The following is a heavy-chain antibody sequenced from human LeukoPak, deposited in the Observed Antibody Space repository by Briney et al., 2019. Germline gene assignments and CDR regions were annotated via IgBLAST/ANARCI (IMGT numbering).Heavy chain of an antibody. V-gene: IGHV4-34*01. D-gene: IGHD6-19*01. Sequence: SETLSLTCAVYGGSFSGYYWSWIRQPPGKGLEWIGEINHSGSTNYNPSLTSRVTISVDTSKNQFSLKLSSVTAADTAVYYCARGYGSGWYGGDYWGQGTLVTVSS. J-gene: IGHJ4*02. CDR2: INHSGST. CDR1: GGSFSGYY. CDR3: ARGYGSGWYGGDY.